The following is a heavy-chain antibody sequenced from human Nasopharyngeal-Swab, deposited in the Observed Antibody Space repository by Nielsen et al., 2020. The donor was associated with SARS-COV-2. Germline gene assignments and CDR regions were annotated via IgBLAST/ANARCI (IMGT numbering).Heavy chain of an antibody. CDR3: ARSGDDFWSGYFDY. Sequence: GSLRLSCAVYGGSFSGYYWSWIRQPPGKGLEWIGYIYYSGSTNYNPSLKSRVTISVDTSKNQFSLKLSSVTAADTAVYYCARSGDDFWSGYFDYWGQGTLVTVSS. J-gene: IGHJ4*02. CDR1: GGSFSGYY. V-gene: IGHV4-59*01. D-gene: IGHD3-3*01. CDR2: IYYSGST.